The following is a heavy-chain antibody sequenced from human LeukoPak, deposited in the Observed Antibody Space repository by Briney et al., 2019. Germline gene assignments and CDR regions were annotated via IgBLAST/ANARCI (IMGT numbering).Heavy chain of an antibody. CDR1: GSIFSTCD. V-gene: IGHV3-23*01. CDR2: VSGSGGTT. D-gene: IGHD6-13*01. J-gene: IGHJ3*02. Sequence: GGSLRLSCAASGSIFSTCDMSWVRQAPGKGLEWVSTVSGSGGTTYYADSVKGRFTISRDNSKNTLYLQMNSLRAEDTAVYYCAKDRSSSSWFDGYVIWGQGTMVTVSS. CDR3: AKDRSSSSWFDGYVI.